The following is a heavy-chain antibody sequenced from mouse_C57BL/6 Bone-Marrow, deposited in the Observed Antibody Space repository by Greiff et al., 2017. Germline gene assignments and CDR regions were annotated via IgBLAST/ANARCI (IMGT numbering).Heavy chain of an antibody. Sequence: EVQLVESGPGLAKPSQTLSLTCSVTGYSITSDYWNWIRKFPGNKLEYMGYISYSGSTYYNPSLKSRFSITRDTSKNQYYLQLNSVTTEDTATYXCARFYGNYLYWYFDVCGTGTTVTVSS. J-gene: IGHJ1*03. CDR2: ISYSGST. D-gene: IGHD2-1*01. V-gene: IGHV3-8*01. CDR3: ARFYGNYLYWYFDV. CDR1: GYSITSDY.